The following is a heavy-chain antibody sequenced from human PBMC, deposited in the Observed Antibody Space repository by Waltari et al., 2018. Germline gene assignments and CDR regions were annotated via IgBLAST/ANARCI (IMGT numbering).Heavy chain of an antibody. CDR2: ISGSGSST. V-gene: IGHV3-23*01. D-gene: IGHD6-19*01. CDR3: VRHQSVAGKAWFDP. Sequence: EVQLLESGGGLVQPGGSLRLSCAASGFTFNKYAMSWVRQAPGKGLEWISAISGSGSSTYYADSVKGRFTISRDNLKNTINVQMDSLRVEDTAVYYCVRHQSVAGKAWFDPWGQGTLVSVSP. CDR1: GFTFNKYA. J-gene: IGHJ5*02.